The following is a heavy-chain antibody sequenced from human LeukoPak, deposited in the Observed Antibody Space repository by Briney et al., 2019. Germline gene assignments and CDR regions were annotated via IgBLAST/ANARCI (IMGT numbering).Heavy chain of an antibody. Sequence: GGSLRLSCAASGFTFSSYYMSWIRQAPGKGLEWLSYISSSGSTIYYADSVKGRFTIPRDNAKNSLYLQMNSLRAEDTAVYYCARDSLIDYYYYYMDVWGKGTTVTVSS. CDR3: ARDSLIDYYYYYMDV. CDR2: ISSSGSTI. V-gene: IGHV3-11*01. CDR1: GFTFSSYY. D-gene: IGHD3-22*01. J-gene: IGHJ6*03.